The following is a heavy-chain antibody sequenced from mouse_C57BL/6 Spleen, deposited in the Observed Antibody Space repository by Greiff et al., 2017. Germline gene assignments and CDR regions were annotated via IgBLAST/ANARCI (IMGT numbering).Heavy chain of an antibody. D-gene: IGHD1-1*02. CDR3: TCGIYYFDY. V-gene: IGHV6-6*01. J-gene: IGHJ2*01. CDR1: GFTFSDAW. Sequence: EVKVVESGGGLVQPGGSMKLSCAASGFTFSDAWMDWVRQSPEKGLEWVAEIRNKANNHATYYAESVKGRFTISRDDSKSSVYLQMNSLISEDTGIYYCTCGIYYFDYWGQGTTLTVSS. CDR2: IRNKANNHAT.